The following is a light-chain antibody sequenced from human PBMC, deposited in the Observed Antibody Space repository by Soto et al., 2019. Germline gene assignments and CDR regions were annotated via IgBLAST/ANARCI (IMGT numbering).Light chain of an antibody. CDR3: GTWDSSLSANV. V-gene: IGLV1-51*01. CDR2: DNN. Sequence: QSVLTQPPSVSAAPGQKVIISCSGSSSNIGNNYVSWYQQLPGTAPKLLIYDNNERPSGIPDRFSGSKSGTSATLGITGLQTGDDGDYYCGTWDSSLSANVFGTGTKLTVL. J-gene: IGLJ1*01. CDR1: SSNIGNNY.